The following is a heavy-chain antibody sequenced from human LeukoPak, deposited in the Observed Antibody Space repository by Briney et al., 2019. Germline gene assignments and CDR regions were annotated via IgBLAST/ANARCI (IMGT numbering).Heavy chain of an antibody. CDR3: ARDHSYGPFDY. D-gene: IGHD5-18*01. J-gene: IGHJ4*02. V-gene: IGHV4-30-4*02. CDR2: IYYSGST. CDR1: GGSISSGDYY. Sequence: PSETLSLTCTVSGGSISSGDYYWSWIRQPPGKGLEWIGYIYYSGSTYYNPSLKSRVTISVDTSKNQFSLKLSSVTAADTAVYYCARDHSYGPFDYWGQGTLVTVSS.